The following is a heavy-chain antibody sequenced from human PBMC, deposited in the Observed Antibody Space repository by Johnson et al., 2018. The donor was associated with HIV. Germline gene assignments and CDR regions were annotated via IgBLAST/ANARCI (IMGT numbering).Heavy chain of an antibody. J-gene: IGHJ3*02. V-gene: IGHV3-30*04. CDR2: ISYDGSNK. CDR3: ARGWQQRAFDI. Sequence: QVQLVESGGGVVQPGRSLRLSCAASGFTFSSYAMHWVRQAPGKGLEWVAVISYDGSNKYYADSVKGRFTISRDNSKNTLYLQINTLRTEDTAVYYCARGWQQRAFDIWGQGTMVTVSS. D-gene: IGHD6-13*01. CDR1: GFTFSSYA.